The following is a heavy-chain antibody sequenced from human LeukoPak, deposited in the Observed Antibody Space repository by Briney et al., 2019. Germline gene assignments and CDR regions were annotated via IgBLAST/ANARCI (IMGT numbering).Heavy chain of an antibody. V-gene: IGHV3-21*01. CDR1: GFTFSDYS. Sequence: GGSLRLSCAASGFTFSDYSMNWVRQAPGKGLEWVSSISSSSSCIYYADSLKGRFTISRDNAKNSLYLQMNSLRAEDTAVYYCARARYSSSSFDPWGQGTLVTVSS. CDR2: ISSSSSCI. D-gene: IGHD6-13*01. J-gene: IGHJ5*02. CDR3: ARARYSSSSFDP.